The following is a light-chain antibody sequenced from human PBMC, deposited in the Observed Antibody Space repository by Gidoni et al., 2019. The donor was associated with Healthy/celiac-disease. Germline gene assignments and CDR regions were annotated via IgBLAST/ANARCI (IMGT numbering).Light chain of an antibody. CDR1: QSVSSY. CDR2: DAS. CDR3: QQRSNWPPGLT. J-gene: IGKJ4*01. Sequence: EIVLPHLQATLYLSPGERATLSCRASQSVSSYLAWYQQKPGQAPRLLIYDASNRATGIPARFSGSGSGTDFTLTISSLEPEDFAVYYCQQRSNWPPGLTFGGGTKVEIK. V-gene: IGKV3-11*01.